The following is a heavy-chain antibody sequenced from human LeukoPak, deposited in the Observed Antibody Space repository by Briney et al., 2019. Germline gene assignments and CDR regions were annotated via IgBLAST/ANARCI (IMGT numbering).Heavy chain of an antibody. V-gene: IGHV3-23*01. Sequence: PGGSLRLSCAASGFTFSSYAMSWVRQAPGKGLEWVSAISGSGGSTYYADSVKGRFTISRDNSKNTLYLQMNNLRGDDTAVYYCAKDISGGDCPDYWGQGTLVTVSS. CDR3: AKDISGGDCPDY. CDR2: ISGSGGST. CDR1: GFTFSSYA. D-gene: IGHD2-21*02. J-gene: IGHJ4*02.